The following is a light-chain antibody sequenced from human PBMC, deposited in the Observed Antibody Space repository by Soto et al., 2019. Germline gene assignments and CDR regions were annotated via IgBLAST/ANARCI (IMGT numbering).Light chain of an antibody. CDR2: AAS. CDR1: QDISTR. V-gene: IGKV1-12*01. Sequence: DIQLTQSPSSVSASVGDRVTITCRASQDISTRLAWYQQKPGTAPKLLIYAASTSGSGVPSRFSGSGSGTDFSLTVSSLQSEDFANYFCQQAHTFPWTFGQGTKVDIK. J-gene: IGKJ1*01. CDR3: QQAHTFPWT.